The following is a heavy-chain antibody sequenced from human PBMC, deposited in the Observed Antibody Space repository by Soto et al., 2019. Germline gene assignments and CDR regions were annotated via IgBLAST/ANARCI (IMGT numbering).Heavy chain of an antibody. J-gene: IGHJ2*01. V-gene: IGHV1-69*08. D-gene: IGHD6-19*01. CDR1: GGTFSSYT. Sequence: QVQLVQSGAEVKKPGSSVKVSCKASGGTFSSYTISWVRQAPGQGLEWMGRIIPILGIANYARKFQGRVTITADKSTSTAYMELSSLRSEDTAVYYCAREGAVADPYYWYFDLWGRGTLVTVSS. CDR3: AREGAVADPYYWYFDL. CDR2: IIPILGIA.